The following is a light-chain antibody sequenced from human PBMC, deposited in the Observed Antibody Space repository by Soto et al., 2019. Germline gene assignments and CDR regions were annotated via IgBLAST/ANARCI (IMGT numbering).Light chain of an antibody. J-gene: IGKJ4*01. CDR3: QQYNNWPRAT. CDR2: RTS. CDR1: QSVSGN. V-gene: IGKV3-15*01. Sequence: VMTQSPATLSVSPGESATLSCRASQSVSGNLVWYQQKPGQAPRLLMYRTSIRATGVPARFSGSGSGTEFNLTISSLQSEDFAVYYCQQYNNWPRATFGGGTKVEIK.